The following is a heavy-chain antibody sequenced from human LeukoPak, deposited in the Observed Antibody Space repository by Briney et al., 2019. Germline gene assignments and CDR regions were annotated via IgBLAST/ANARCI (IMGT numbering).Heavy chain of an antibody. CDR3: ARDRGGAFDI. CDR2: IWYDGSNK. Sequence: PGRSLRLSCAASGFTFSGYGMHWVRQAPGKGLEWVAVIWYDGSNKYYADSVKGRFTISRDNSKNTLYLQMNSLRAEDTAVYYCARDRGGAFDIWAQGTMVTVSS. V-gene: IGHV3-33*01. J-gene: IGHJ3*02. D-gene: IGHD3-10*01. CDR1: GFTFSGYG.